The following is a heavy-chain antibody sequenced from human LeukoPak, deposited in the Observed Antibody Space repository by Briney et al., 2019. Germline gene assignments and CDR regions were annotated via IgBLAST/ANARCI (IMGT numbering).Heavy chain of an antibody. CDR1: GGSISSGSYY. D-gene: IGHD3-22*01. J-gene: IGHJ6*03. V-gene: IGHV4-61*02. CDR2: IYTSGST. Sequence: PSETLSLTCTVSGGSISSGSYYWSWIRQPAGEGLEWIGRIYTSGSTNYNPSLKSRVTISVDTSKNQFSLKLSSVTAADTAVYYCATGRFKSGYYDSRDKADYYYYMDVWGKGTTVTISS. CDR3: ATGRFKSGYYDSRDKADYYYYMDV.